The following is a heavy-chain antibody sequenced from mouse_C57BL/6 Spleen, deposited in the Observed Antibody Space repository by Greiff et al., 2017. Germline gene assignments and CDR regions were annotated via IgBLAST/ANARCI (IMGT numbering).Heavy chain of an antibody. CDR2: IYPRSGNT. Sequence: VQLQQSGAELVRPGASVKLSCKASGYTFTSYGISWVKQRPGQGLEWIGVIYPRSGNTYYNEKFKGKATLTADKSSSTAYMELSSLTSEDSAVYFCRALLCDYWGQGTTLTVSS. CDR1: GYTFTSYG. J-gene: IGHJ2*01. V-gene: IGHV1-81*01. CDR3: RALLCDY. D-gene: IGHD2-1*01.